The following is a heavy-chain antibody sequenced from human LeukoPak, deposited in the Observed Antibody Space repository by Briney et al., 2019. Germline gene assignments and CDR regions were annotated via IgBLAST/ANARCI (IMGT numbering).Heavy chain of an antibody. CDR1: GGTFSSYA. J-gene: IGHJ4*02. CDR3: ARGGSGWYVDY. D-gene: IGHD6-19*01. Sequence: VASVKVSCKASGGTFSSYAISWVRQAPGQGLEWMGGIIPIFGTANYAQKFQSRVTITADESTSTAYMELSSLRSEDTAVYYCARGGSGWYVDYWGQGTLVTVSS. CDR2: IIPIFGTA. V-gene: IGHV1-69*13.